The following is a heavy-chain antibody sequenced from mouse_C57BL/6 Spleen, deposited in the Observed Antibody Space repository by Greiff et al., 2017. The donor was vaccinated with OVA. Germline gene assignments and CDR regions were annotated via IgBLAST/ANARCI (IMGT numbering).Heavy chain of an antibody. V-gene: IGHV5-16*01. Sequence: EVQLVESEGGLVQAGSSMKLSCTASGFTFSDYYMAWVRQVPEKGLEWVANINYDGSSTYYLDSLKSRFIISRDNAKNILYLQMSSLKSEDTATYYCARSSYWYFDVWGTGTTVTVSS. CDR1: GFTFSDYY. D-gene: IGHD1-3*01. J-gene: IGHJ1*03. CDR2: INYDGSST. CDR3: ARSSYWYFDV.